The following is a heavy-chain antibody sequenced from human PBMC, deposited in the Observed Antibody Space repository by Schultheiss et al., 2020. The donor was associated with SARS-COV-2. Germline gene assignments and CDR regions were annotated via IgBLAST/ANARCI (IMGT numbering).Heavy chain of an antibody. V-gene: IGHV4-4*02. D-gene: IGHD6-19*01. Sequence: SETLSLTCAVSGGSISSSNWWSWVRQPPGKGLEWIGEINHSGSTNYNPSLKSRVTISVDTSKNQFSLKLSSVTAADTAVYYCARKGIAVAAFPNWGQGTLVTVSS. CDR3: ARKGIAVAAFPN. CDR1: GGSISSSNW. J-gene: IGHJ4*02. CDR2: INHSGST.